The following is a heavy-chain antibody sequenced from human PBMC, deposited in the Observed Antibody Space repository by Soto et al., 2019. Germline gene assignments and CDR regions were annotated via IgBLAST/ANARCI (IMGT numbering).Heavy chain of an antibody. D-gene: IGHD4-17*01. CDR3: VRFYVDYVNRVMRRYFDF. J-gene: IGHJ4*02. Sequence: SETLSLTCTVSGYYISSASYFWGWHRQPPGQGLEWIGRVYVVGKIYDIPNHKSLVSISVSASKDQFTLRLSSMIDADTGVYYCVRFYVDYVNRVMRRYFDFWGQGTLVTVSS. CDR1: GYYISSASYF. CDR2: VYVVGKI. V-gene: IGHV4-39*01.